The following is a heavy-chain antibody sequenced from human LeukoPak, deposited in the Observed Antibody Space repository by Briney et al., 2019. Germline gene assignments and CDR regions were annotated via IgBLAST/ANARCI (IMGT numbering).Heavy chain of an antibody. D-gene: IGHD2-21*02. CDR1: GFTFSSYT. CDR3: ARYCGGDCYGMDV. Sequence: GGSLRLSCAASGFTFSSYTMSWVRQAPGKGLEWVSTITTSDGNTYYADSVKGRFTVSRDNPKNSLYLQMNSLRAEDTAVYYCARYCGGDCYGMDVWGQGTTVTVSS. V-gene: IGHV3-23*01. CDR2: ITTSDGNT. J-gene: IGHJ6*02.